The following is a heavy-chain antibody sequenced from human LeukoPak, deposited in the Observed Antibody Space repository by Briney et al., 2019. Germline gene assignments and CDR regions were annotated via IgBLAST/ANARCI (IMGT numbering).Heavy chain of an antibody. CDR3: ASQIAVAVY. Sequence: SETLSLTCTVSGGSISSYYWSWIRQPPGRGLEWIGFIFYSGTTNYNPSLKSRVTISVDTSKNQFSLKLSSVTAADTAVYYCASQIAVAVYWGQGTLVTVSS. CDR1: GGSISSYY. D-gene: IGHD6-19*01. V-gene: IGHV4-59*12. CDR2: IFYSGTT. J-gene: IGHJ4*02.